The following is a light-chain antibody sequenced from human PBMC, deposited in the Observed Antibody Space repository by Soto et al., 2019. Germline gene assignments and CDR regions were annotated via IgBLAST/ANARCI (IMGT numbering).Light chain of an antibody. V-gene: IGLV2-8*01. Sequence: QSALTQPPSASGSPGQSVTISCTGTSSDVGGYNYVSWYQQHPGKAPKLIIYGVSKRPSGVPDRFSGSKSGNTASLTVSGLQAEDEADYYCSSYAGSNNFGVFGTGTKVTVL. CDR2: GVS. CDR3: SSYAGSNNFGV. CDR1: SSDVGGYNY. J-gene: IGLJ1*01.